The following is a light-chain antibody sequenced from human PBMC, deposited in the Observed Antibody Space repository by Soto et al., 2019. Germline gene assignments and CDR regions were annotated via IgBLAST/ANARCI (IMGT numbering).Light chain of an antibody. V-gene: IGKV3-20*01. CDR2: GAS. Sequence: EIVLTQSPGTLSLSLGERATLSCRASQSVSSSYLAWYQQKPGQAPRPLIYGASSRATGVPDRFSGSGSGTDFTLTISRLEPEDFAVYYRQQYDRSLWTFGQGTKVDIK. J-gene: IGKJ1*01. CDR3: QQYDRSLWT. CDR1: QSVSSSY.